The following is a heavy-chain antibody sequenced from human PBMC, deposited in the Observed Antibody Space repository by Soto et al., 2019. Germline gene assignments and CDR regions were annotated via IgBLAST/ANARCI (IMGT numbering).Heavy chain of an antibody. J-gene: IGHJ3*02. D-gene: IGHD3-16*01. Sequence: GASVKVSCKASGYTFTSYYMHWVRQAPGQGLEWMGIINPSGGSTSYAQKFQGRVTMTRDTSTSTVYMELSSLRSEDTAVYYCARVRGRIIITFGGVAGAFDSWGPGTMVTV. CDR3: ARVRGRIIITFGGVAGAFDS. CDR2: INPSGGST. V-gene: IGHV1-46*03. CDR1: GYTFTSYY.